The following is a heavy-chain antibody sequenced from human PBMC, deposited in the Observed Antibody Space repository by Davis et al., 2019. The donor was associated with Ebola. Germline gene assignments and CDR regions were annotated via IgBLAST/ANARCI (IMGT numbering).Heavy chain of an antibody. Sequence: LSLTCAASGFTFSSYGMHWVRQAPGKGLEWVAVISYDGSNKYYADSVKGRFTISRDNSKNTLYLQMNSLRAEDTAVYYCAKSGDIVVVVAAPIDYWGQGTLVTVSS. J-gene: IGHJ4*02. CDR1: GFTFSSYG. CDR3: AKSGDIVVVVAAPIDY. V-gene: IGHV3-30*18. D-gene: IGHD2-15*01. CDR2: ISYDGSNK.